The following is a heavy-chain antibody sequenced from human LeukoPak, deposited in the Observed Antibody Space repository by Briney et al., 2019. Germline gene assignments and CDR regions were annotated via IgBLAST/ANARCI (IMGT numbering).Heavy chain of an antibody. Sequence: SETLSLTCAVYGGSFSGFYWSWIRQPPEKGLEWIGEINHSGITNYNPSLKSRVTISVDTSKNQFSLKLSSVTAADTAVYYCARHIVGDTLRYDYWGQGTLVTVSS. CDR3: ARHIVGDTLRYDY. J-gene: IGHJ4*02. D-gene: IGHD1-26*01. CDR2: INHSGIT. CDR1: GGSFSGFY. V-gene: IGHV4-34*01.